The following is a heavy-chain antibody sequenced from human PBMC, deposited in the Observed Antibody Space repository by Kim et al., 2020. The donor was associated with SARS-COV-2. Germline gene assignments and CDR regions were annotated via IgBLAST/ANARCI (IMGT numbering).Heavy chain of an antibody. J-gene: IGHJ3*02. D-gene: IGHD2-15*01. Sequence: GGSLRLSCAASGFTFSSYAMHWVRQAPGKGLEWVAVISYDGSNKYYADSVKGRFTISRDNSKNTLYLQMNSLRAEDTAVYYCARATTEYCSGGSCDAFDIWGHRTMVTVSS. CDR2: ISYDGSNK. CDR3: ARATTEYCSGGSCDAFDI. CDR1: GFTFSSYA. V-gene: IGHV3-30*04.